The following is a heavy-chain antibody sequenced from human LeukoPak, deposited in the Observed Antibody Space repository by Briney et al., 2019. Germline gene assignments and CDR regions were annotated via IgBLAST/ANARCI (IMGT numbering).Heavy chain of an antibody. CDR3: ARGQIYYYDSSGYYTGPIYFDY. V-gene: IGHV3-53*01. D-gene: IGHD3-22*01. CDR2: IYSGGST. J-gene: IGHJ4*02. CDR1: GFTVSSNY. Sequence: GGSLRLSCAASGFTVSSNYMSWVRQAPGKGLEWVSVIYSGGSTYYADSVKGRFTISRDNSKNTLYLQMNSLGAEDTAVYYCARGQIYYYDSSGYYTGPIYFDYWGQGTLVTVSS.